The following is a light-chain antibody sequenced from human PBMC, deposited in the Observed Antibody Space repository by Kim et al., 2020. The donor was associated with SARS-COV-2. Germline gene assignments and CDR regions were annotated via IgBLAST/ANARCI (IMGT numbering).Light chain of an antibody. J-gene: IGLJ3*02. CDR1: SSDVGGYNY. V-gene: IGLV2-8*01. Sequence: QSVLTQPPSASGSPGQSVTISCTGTSSDVGGYNYVSWYQQHPGKAPKLMIYEVSKRPSGVPDRFSGSKSGNTASLTVSGLQAEDEADYYCSSYAGSNNGRVFGGGNQLTVL. CDR3: SSYAGSNNGRV. CDR2: EVS.